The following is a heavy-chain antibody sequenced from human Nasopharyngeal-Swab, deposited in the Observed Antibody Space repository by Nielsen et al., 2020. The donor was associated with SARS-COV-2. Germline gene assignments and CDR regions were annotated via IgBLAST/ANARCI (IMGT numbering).Heavy chain of an antibody. V-gene: IGHV3-30*03. Sequence: GASLKISCAASGFTFGYYGMHWVRQAPGKGLEWVAVISYDGSKKYYVDSVKGRLTISRDNSKNTLYLQMNGLRAEDTAVYYCARDIGHSSGWYSYYSYGMDVWGQGTTVTVSS. J-gene: IGHJ6*02. CDR2: ISYDGSKK. CDR1: GFTFGYYG. D-gene: IGHD6-19*01. CDR3: ARDIGHSSGWYSYYSYGMDV.